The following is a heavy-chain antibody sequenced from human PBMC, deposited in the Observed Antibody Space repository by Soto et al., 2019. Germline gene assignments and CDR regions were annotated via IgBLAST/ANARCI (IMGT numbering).Heavy chain of an antibody. CDR2: ITGSSRDK. Sequence: LSLTSAASGFTFSSHTMNWVRQAPGKGLEWVSSITGSSRDKFYADSVKGRFTISRDNAENSLYLQMNSLRAEDTAVYYCVKEVEGFDYWGQGTLVTVSS. J-gene: IGHJ4*02. V-gene: IGHV3-21*01. CDR3: VKEVEGFDY. D-gene: IGHD1-1*01. CDR1: GFTFSSHT.